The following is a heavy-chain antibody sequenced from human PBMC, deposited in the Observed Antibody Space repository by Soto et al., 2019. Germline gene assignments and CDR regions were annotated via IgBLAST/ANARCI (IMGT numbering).Heavy chain of an antibody. J-gene: IGHJ4*02. CDR1: GGSISSYY. V-gene: IGHV4-59*01. D-gene: IGHD3-22*01. Sequence: PSETLSLTCTVSGGSISSYYWSWIRQPPGKGLEWIGYIYYSVSTNYNPSLKSRVTISVDTSKNQFSLKLSSVTAADTAVYYCARDKGNYYDSSGSFDYWGQGTLVNVSP. CDR2: IYYSVST. CDR3: ARDKGNYYDSSGSFDY.